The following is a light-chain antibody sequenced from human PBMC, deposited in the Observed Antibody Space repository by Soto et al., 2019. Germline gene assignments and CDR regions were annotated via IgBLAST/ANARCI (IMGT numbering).Light chain of an antibody. Sequence: EIVLTQSPATLSLSPGERATLSCRASQSVDNYLDWYQQKPGQAPRLLIYESSNRATGIPDRFSGSGSGTDFTLTISRLEPEDFAVYYCQQYGSSPMAFGQGTRLEIK. CDR2: ESS. CDR3: QQYGSSPMA. V-gene: IGKV3-20*01. CDR1: QSVDNY. J-gene: IGKJ5*01.